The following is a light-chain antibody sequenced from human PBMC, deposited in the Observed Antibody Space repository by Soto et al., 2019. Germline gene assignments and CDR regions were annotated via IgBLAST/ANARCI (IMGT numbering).Light chain of an antibody. CDR1: QSVSNNY. CDR3: QHYVNSLPYFT. CDR2: GAS. V-gene: IGKV3-20*01. J-gene: IGKJ3*01. Sequence: EIELTQSPGTLSLSPGERATLSCRASQSVSNNYLAWYQQKPGQAPRLLIYGASSRATGIPDRFSGSGSGTDFTLTISRLEPEDFAVYYCQHYVNSLPYFTSRPGTKVDI.